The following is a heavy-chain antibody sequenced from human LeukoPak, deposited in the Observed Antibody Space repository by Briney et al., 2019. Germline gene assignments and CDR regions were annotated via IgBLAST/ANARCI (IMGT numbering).Heavy chain of an antibody. CDR1: GYTFTSYY. CDR2: ISAYNGNT. V-gene: IGHV1-18*04. D-gene: IGHD5-18*01. J-gene: IGHJ4*02. Sequence: GASVKVSCKASGYTFTSYYMHWVRQAPGQGLEWMGWISAYNGNTNYAQKLQGRVTMTTDTSTSTAYMELRSLRSDDTAVYYCARGFGSIQLWTFDYWGQGTLVTVSS. CDR3: ARGFGSIQLWTFDY.